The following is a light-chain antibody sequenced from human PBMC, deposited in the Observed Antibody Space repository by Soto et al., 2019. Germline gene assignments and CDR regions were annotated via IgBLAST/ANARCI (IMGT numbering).Light chain of an antibody. J-gene: IGLJ2*01. CDR1: SSDVGGYNY. CDR2: EVS. V-gene: IGLV2-14*01. Sequence: QSALTQPASVSGSPGQSITISCTGTSSDVGGYNYVYWYQQHPGKAPKLMIYEVSNRPSGVSNRFSGSKSGNTASLTISGLQAEDEADYYCSSYRSSHTWVFGGGTKLTVL. CDR3: SSYRSSHTWV.